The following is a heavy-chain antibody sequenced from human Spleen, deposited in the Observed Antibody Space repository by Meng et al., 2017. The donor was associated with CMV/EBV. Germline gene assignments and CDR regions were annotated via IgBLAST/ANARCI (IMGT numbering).Heavy chain of an antibody. V-gene: IGHV3-30*04. CDR3: ATAHEMLGYCSTTSCYWGLGD. J-gene: IGHJ4*02. Sequence: GGSLRLSCAASGFTFSSFALHWVRQAPGKGLEWVAFISYDGNFDFYAESVKGRFTISRDNSRNTLYLQMNSLRPEDTALYYCATAHEMLGYCSTTSCYWGLGDWGQGTLVTVSS. CDR1: GFTFSSFA. CDR2: ISYDGNFD. D-gene: IGHD2-2*01.